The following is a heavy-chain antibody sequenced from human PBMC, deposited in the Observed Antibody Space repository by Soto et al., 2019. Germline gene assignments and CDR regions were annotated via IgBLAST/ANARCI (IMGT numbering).Heavy chain of an antibody. CDR2: IIPIFGTA. V-gene: IGHV1-69*13. Sequence: SVKVSCKASGGTFSSYAISWVRQAPGQGLEWMGGIIPIFGTANYAQKFQGRVTITADESTSTSYMELSSLRSEDTAVYYCARAGVRDYYGSGRSRGFGYWGQGTLVTVSS. CDR1: GGTFSSYA. J-gene: IGHJ4*01. CDR3: ARAGVRDYYGSGRSRGFGY. D-gene: IGHD3-10*01.